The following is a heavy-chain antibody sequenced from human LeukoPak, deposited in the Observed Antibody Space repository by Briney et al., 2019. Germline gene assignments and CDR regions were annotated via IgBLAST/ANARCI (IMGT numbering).Heavy chain of an antibody. Sequence: PGRSLRLSCAASGFTFDDYAMHWVRQAPGKGLEGVSGISWNSGSIGYADAVKGRFTISRDNAKNSLYLQMNSLRAEDTALYYCAKGHRGYSYGYWDYWGQGTLVTVSS. CDR2: ISWNSGSI. V-gene: IGHV3-9*01. CDR1: GFTFDDYA. J-gene: IGHJ4*02. D-gene: IGHD5-18*01. CDR3: AKGHRGYSYGYWDY.